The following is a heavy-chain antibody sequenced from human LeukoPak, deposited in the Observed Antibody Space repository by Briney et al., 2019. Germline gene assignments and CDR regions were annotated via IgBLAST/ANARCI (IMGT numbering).Heavy chain of an antibody. Sequence: PGGSLRLSSAASGFTFDDYAMHWVRQAPGKGLEWVSGISWNSGSIGYADSVKGRFTISRDNAKNSLYLQMNSLRAEDTALYYCAKAYYYDSSGYPDYWGQGTLVTVSS. CDR2: ISWNSGSI. D-gene: IGHD3-22*01. V-gene: IGHV3-9*01. J-gene: IGHJ4*02. CDR1: GFTFDDYA. CDR3: AKAYYYDSSGYPDY.